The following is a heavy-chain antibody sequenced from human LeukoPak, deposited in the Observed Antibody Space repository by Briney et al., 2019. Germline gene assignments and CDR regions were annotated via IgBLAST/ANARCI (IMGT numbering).Heavy chain of an antibody. J-gene: IGHJ3*01. CDR2: TRNKVNSDTT. Sequence: PGGSLRLSCAGSGFSFSDRYIDWVRQAPGKGPEWIGRTRNKVNSDTTEYAASVKGRFSISRDDSKNSLFLQMNSLRPEDTAVYYCSKGYSGLLIYALDVWGQGTRVTVSS. D-gene: IGHD1-26*01. CDR1: GFSFSDRY. CDR3: SKGYSGLLIYALDV. V-gene: IGHV3-72*01.